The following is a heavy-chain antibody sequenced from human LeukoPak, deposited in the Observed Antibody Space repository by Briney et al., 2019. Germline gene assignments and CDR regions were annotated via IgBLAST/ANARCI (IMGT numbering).Heavy chain of an antibody. CDR2: IYYSGST. CDR3: ARVQKGSGWYKWFDP. V-gene: IGHV4-59*01. Sequence: PSETLSLTCTVSGGSISSYYWSWIRQPPGKGLEWIGYIYYSGSTNYNPSLKSRVTISVDTPKNQFSLKLSSVTAADTAVYYCARVQKGSGWYKWFDPWGQGTLVTVSS. J-gene: IGHJ5*02. CDR1: GGSISSYY. D-gene: IGHD6-19*01.